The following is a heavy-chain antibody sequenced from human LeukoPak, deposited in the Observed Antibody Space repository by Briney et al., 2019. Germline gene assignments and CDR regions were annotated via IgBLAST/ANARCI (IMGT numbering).Heavy chain of an antibody. CDR2: INNVGSAT. J-gene: IGHJ1*01. D-gene: IGHD3-16*01. CDR1: GLTFSNSW. Sequence: TGGSLRLSCAASGLTFSNSWMHWVRQAPGKGLVWVSRINNVGSATSYADSVKGRFTISRDNAKNTPYLQMNSLRAEDTAVYFCARVSGLGMNEYLQHWGQGTLVTVSS. V-gene: IGHV3-74*01. CDR3: ARVSGLGMNEYLQH.